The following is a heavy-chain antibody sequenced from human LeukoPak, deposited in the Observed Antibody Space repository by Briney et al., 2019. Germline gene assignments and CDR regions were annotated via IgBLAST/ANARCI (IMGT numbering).Heavy chain of an antibody. J-gene: IGHJ4*02. CDR1: GFTFGSYE. CDR3: ARDVYSYDSY. V-gene: IGHV3-48*03. CDR2: ISSSGSTI. D-gene: IGHD5-18*01. Sequence: GGSLRLSCAASGFTFGSYEMNWVRQAPGKGLEWVSYISSSGSTIYYADSVKGRFTISRDNAKNSLYLQMNSLRAEDTAVYYCARDVYSYDSYWGQGTLVTVSS.